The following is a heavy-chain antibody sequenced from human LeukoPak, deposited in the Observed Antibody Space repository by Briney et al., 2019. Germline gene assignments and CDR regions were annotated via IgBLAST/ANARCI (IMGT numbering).Heavy chain of an antibody. J-gene: IGHJ4*02. V-gene: IGHV4-30-4*01. CDR1: GGSISSGDYY. CDR2: IYYSGST. Sequence: SETLSLTCTVSGGSISSGDYYRSWIRQPPGKGLEWIGYIYYSGSTYYNPSLKSRVTISVDTSKNQFSLKLSSVTAADTAVYYCARAVLGSRIQINYDFWSGPPDYWGQGTLVTVSS. CDR3: ARAVLGSRIQINYDFWSGPPDY. D-gene: IGHD3-3*01.